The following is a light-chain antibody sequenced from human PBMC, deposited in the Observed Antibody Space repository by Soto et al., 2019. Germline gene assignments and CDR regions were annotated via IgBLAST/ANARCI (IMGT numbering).Light chain of an antibody. J-gene: IGLJ2*01. CDR2: GNS. CDR1: SSNIGSGYD. Sequence: QSVLTQPPSVSGAPGQRVTMSCTRSSSNIGSGYDVHWYQQLPGTAPKLLIYGNSNRPSGVPDRFSGSKSGTSASLAITGLQAEDEADYYCQSYDSTLSGHVVFGGGTKLTVL. V-gene: IGLV1-40*01. CDR3: QSYDSTLSGHVV.